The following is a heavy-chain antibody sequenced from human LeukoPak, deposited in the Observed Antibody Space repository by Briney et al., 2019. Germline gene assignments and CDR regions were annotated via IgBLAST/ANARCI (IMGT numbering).Heavy chain of an antibody. CDR2: IIPIFGTA. D-gene: IGHD2-2*01. Sequence: ASVKVSCKASGGTFSSYAISWVRQAPGQGLEWMGGIIPIFGTANYAQKFQGRVTITAEESTNTAYVELSSLRSEDTAVYYCALQSGYSRSTSWDIGSLDYWGQGPLVSVSS. J-gene: IGHJ4*02. V-gene: IGHV1-69*01. CDR3: ALQSGYSRSTSWDIGSLDY. CDR1: GGTFSSYA.